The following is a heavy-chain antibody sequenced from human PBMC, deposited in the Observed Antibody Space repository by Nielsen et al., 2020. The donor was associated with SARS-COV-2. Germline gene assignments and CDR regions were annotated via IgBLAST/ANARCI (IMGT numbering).Heavy chain of an antibody. J-gene: IGHJ4*02. Sequence: SETLSLTCTVSGGSISSSSYYWGWIRQPPGKGLEWIGSIYYSGSTYYNTSLKSRVTISVDTSKNQFSLKLSSVTAADTAVYYCARLGSGWFDYWGQGTRVTVSS. CDR2: IYYSGST. V-gene: IGHV4-39*01. CDR3: ARLGSGWFDY. CDR1: GGSISSSSYY. D-gene: IGHD6-19*01.